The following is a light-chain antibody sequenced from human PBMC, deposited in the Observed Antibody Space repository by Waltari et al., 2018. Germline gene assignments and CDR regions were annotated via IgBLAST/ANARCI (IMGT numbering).Light chain of an antibody. CDR1: SRHTNYA. J-gene: IGLJ3*02. V-gene: IGLV4-69*01. Sequence: VLTQSPSVSASLGASVKVTCTLNSRHTNYAIAWHHQRPEKGPRLLIKLNSDGSHITGDGIPDRFSGSSSGADRHLIISSVQSEDEADYYCQTWLTHSRVLGGGTKVTVL. CDR3: QTWLTHSRV. CDR2: LNSDGSH.